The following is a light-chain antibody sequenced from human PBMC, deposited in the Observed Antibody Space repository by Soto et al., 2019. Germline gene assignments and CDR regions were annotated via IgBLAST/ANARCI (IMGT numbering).Light chain of an antibody. Sequence: QSVLTQPPSVSEAPGQRVTISCTGSSSNIGAGYEAHWYQQVPGTAPTLLIYENNNRPSGVPDRFSGSKSGTSASLAITGLQAEDEAEYYCQSYDSSLSGYVFGTGTKVTVL. J-gene: IGLJ1*01. V-gene: IGLV1-40*01. CDR1: SSNIGAGYE. CDR3: QSYDSSLSGYV. CDR2: ENN.